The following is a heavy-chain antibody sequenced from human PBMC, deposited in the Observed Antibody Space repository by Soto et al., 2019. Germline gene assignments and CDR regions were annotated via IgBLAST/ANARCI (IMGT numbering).Heavy chain of an antibody. D-gene: IGHD3-10*01. Sequence: QVQLVESGGGVVQPGRSLRLSCAASGFTFSSYGMHWVRQAPGKGLEWVAVIWYDGSNKYYADSVKGRFTISRDNSKNTLYLQMNSLRAEDTAVYYCARDSLPYYYGSGSYYNRWGQGTLVTVSS. CDR1: GFTFSSYG. CDR2: IWYDGSNK. CDR3: ARDSLPYYYGSGSYYNR. J-gene: IGHJ5*02. V-gene: IGHV3-33*01.